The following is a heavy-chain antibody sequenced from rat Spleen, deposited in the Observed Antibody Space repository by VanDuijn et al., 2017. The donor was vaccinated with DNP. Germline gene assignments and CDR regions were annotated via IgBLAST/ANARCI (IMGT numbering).Heavy chain of an antibody. D-gene: IGHD1-10*01. CDR1: GFTFHYPW. CDR2: ISSTGRSI. J-gene: IGHJ1*01. Sequence: EVQLVESGGDLVQPGRSLKLSCVASGFTFHYPWMALIRQVPGKGLEWIASISSTGRSIYNAKSVKGRFTISRYNAKTTLYLHMNSLRFEDKATYYCVRGNNTYPYWSFDFWGPGTMVTVSS. CDR3: VRGNNTYPYWSFDF. V-gene: IGHV5-31*01.